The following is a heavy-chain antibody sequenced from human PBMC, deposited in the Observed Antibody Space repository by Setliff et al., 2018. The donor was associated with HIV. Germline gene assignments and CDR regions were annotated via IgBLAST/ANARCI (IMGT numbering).Heavy chain of an antibody. CDR3: ARDRASSGYYSRFDY. V-gene: IGHV3-21*01. CDR1: GFSFRTYN. D-gene: IGHD3-22*01. J-gene: IGHJ4*01. Sequence: GESLRLSCAASGFSFRTYNMNWVRQAPGKGLEWVSSISSDGRYIYYADSVKGRFTISRDDAKSSLYLQMYSLRAEDTAVYYCARDRASSGYYSRFDYWGQGEMVTVSS. CDR2: ISSDGRYI.